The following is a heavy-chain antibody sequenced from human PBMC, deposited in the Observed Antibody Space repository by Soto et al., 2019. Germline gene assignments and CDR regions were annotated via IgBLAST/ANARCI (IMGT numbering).Heavy chain of an antibody. J-gene: IGHJ4*02. V-gene: IGHV3-48*01. Sequence: EVQLVESGGGLVPPGGSLRLSCAASGFTFSTYSMNWVRQAPGKGLEWVSFISSTGETTYYADSVKGRLTISRDNAKNSLFRQMNSLTAEDTAVYDCARDVRRLDYWGQGTLVTVSS. CDR3: ARDVRRLDY. CDR2: ISSTGETT. D-gene: IGHD3-10*02. CDR1: GFTFSTYS.